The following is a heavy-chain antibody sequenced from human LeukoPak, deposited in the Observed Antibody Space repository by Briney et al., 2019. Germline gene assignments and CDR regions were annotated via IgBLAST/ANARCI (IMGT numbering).Heavy chain of an antibody. D-gene: IGHD5-18*01. CDR2: IWYDGSNK. CDR3: AKVYVSKYSYGYFDY. Sequence: GGSLRLSCAASGFTFSSYGMHWVRQAPGKGLEWVAVIWYDGSNKYYADSVKGRFTISRDNSKNTLYLQMNSLRAEDTAVYYCAKVYVSKYSYGYFDYWGQGTLVTVSS. J-gene: IGHJ4*02. V-gene: IGHV3-33*06. CDR1: GFTFSSYG.